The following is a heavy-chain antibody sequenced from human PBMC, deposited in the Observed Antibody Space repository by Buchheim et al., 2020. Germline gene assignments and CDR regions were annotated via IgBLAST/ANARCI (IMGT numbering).Heavy chain of an antibody. CDR2: INENGDVT. D-gene: IGHD1-26*01. J-gene: IGHJ4*01. Sequence: EVQLVESGGGLVQPGGSLRLSCVASGFSFSNYNMHWIRQVPGKGLAWVSRINENGDVTIYADSVRGRFTISRDNAKNTVHLQMNSLRAEDTAVYFCARDRSWVIYDYWGLGTL. CDR3: ARDRSWVIYDY. CDR1: GFSFSNYN. V-gene: IGHV3-74*01.